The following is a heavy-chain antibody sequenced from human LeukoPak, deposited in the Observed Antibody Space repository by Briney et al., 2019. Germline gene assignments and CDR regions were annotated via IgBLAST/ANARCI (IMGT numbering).Heavy chain of an antibody. CDR3: AKIGVIGNWYYDV. J-gene: IGHJ2*01. V-gene: IGHV3-48*03. CDR1: GFTFSSYV. Sequence: AGSLRLSCAPSGFTFSSYVFNWVRQAPGKGLEWVSYISSSGSTIYYAGSVKGRFTISRDNAKNSLYLQMNSLRAEDTAIYYCAKIGVIGNWYYDVWGRGTLVTVSS. CDR2: ISSSGSTI. D-gene: IGHD3-10*01.